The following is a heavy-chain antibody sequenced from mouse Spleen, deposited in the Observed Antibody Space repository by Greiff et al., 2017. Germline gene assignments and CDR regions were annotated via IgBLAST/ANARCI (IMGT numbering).Heavy chain of an antibody. J-gene: IGHJ1*01. CDR3: AKNWDAGYFDV. Sequence: VKLVESGPGLVQPSQSLSITCTVSGFSLTSYGVHWVRQSPGKGLEWLGVIWRGGSTDYNAAFMSRLSITKDNSKSQVFFKMNSLQADDTAIYYCAKNWDAGYFDVWGAGTTVTVSS. CDR1: GFSLTSYG. D-gene: IGHD4-1*01. V-gene: IGHV2-5*01. CDR2: IWRGGST.